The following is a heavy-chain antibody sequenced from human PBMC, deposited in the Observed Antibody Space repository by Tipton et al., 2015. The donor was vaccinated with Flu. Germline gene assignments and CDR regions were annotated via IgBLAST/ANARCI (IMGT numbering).Heavy chain of an antibody. CDR1: GFTFSSYG. D-gene: IGHD3-22*01. CDR2: IWYDGSNK. CDR3: ARDRNDYYVSSGYVLGFDIHY. V-gene: IGHV3-33*01. Sequence: QLVQSGGGVVPPGRSLRLSCAASGFTFSSYGMHWVRQAPGKGLEWVAVIWYDGSNKYYADSVKGRFTISRDNSKNTLYLQMNSLRAEDTAVYYCARDRNDYYVSSGYVLGFDIHYWGQGTLLTVSS. J-gene: IGHJ4*02.